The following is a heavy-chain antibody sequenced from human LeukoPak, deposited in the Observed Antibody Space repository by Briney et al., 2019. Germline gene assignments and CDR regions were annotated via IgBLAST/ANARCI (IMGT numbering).Heavy chain of an antibody. Sequence: SGTLSLTCGVSGGSISTTNWWTWVRQPPGEGLEWIGEVHLSGRTHYNPSLESRVTMSVDMSENHISLRLTSVTAADTAVYYCARLVATIAPADGGKDRKYSYYGMDVWGQGATVTVSS. J-gene: IGHJ6*02. CDR3: ARLVATIAPADGGKDRKYSYYGMDV. CDR2: VHLSGRT. V-gene: IGHV4-4*02. CDR1: GGSISTTNW. D-gene: IGHD5-12*01.